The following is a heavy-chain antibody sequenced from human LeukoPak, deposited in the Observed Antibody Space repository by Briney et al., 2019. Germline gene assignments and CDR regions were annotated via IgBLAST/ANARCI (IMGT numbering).Heavy chain of an antibody. D-gene: IGHD3-22*01. J-gene: IGHJ3*02. V-gene: IGHV3-30*18. Sequence: GGSLRLSCAASGFTFSSYALSWVRQAPGKGLEWVAVISYDGSNKYYADSVKGRFTISRDNSKNTLYLHMNSLRADDTAVYYCAKGQTYYYDSSGYYYLAADDAFDIWGQGTMVTVSS. CDR3: AKGQTYYYDSSGYYYLAADDAFDI. CDR1: GFTFSSYA. CDR2: ISYDGSNK.